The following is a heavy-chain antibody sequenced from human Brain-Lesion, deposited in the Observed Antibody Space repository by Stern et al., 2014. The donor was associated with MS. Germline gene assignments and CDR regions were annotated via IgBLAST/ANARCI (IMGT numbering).Heavy chain of an antibody. J-gene: IGHJ4*02. CDR2: ISWNSGTI. Sequence: VQLVQSGGDLVQPGRSLRISCAAFGFTFDDYAMPWVRQAPGKGLEWVAGISWNSGTIGYADSVKGRFTTSRDNAYSSLYLQMNSLRPEDTALYYCARDITGSSAYFAYWGQGTLVTVSS. D-gene: IGHD1-14*01. V-gene: IGHV3-9*01. CDR3: ARDITGSSAYFAY. CDR1: GFTFDDYA.